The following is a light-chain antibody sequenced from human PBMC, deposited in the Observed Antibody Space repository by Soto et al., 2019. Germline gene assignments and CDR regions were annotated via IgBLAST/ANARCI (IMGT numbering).Light chain of an antibody. Sequence: QSALTQPASVSGSPGQSITISCTGTSSDVGGYNYFSWYQQHPGKAPKLMIYEVSNRPSGVSNRFSGSKSGNTASLTISGLQAEDEADYYCSSYTSSSNVVFGGGTKVTVL. CDR1: SSDVGGYNY. J-gene: IGLJ2*01. V-gene: IGLV2-14*01. CDR3: SSYTSSSNVV. CDR2: EVS.